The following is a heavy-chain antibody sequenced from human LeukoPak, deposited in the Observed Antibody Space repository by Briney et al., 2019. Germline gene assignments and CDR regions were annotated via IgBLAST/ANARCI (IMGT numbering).Heavy chain of an antibody. CDR1: GGSISSGSYY. CDR3: ASGDIVATIFDY. Sequence: SQTLSLTCTVSGGSISSGSYYWSWIRQPAVKGLEWIGRIYTSGSTNYNPSLKSRVTISVDTSKNQFSLKLSSVTAADTAVYYCASGDIVATIFDYWGQGTLVTVSS. D-gene: IGHD5-12*01. J-gene: IGHJ4*02. V-gene: IGHV4-61*02. CDR2: IYTSGST.